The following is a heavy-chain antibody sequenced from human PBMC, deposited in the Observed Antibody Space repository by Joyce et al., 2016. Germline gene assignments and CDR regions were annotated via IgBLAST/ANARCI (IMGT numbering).Heavy chain of an antibody. Sequence: EVQLVQSGAEVKKPGESLKISCKGSGYSFTTSWIGWVRQILGKGLEGRGTIYVGDSDTKYSPSFQGQVTISADKSISTVYLQWSSLKASDTAIYYCASQKREYFKDALDIWGQGTLVTVSS. CDR2: IYVGDSDT. CDR3: ASQKREYFKDALDI. V-gene: IGHV5-51*01. J-gene: IGHJ3*02. D-gene: IGHD2/OR15-2a*01. CDR1: GYSFTTSW.